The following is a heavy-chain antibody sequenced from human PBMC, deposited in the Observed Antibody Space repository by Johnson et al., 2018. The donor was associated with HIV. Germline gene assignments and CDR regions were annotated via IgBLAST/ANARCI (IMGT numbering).Heavy chain of an antibody. D-gene: IGHD3-22*01. CDR1: GFTFSSYA. CDR3: AREYYYDSSGYNAFDI. CDR2: ISYDGSNK. J-gene: IGHJ3*02. V-gene: IGHV3-30*04. Sequence: QVQLVESGGGVVQPGRSLRLSSAGSGFTFSSYAFHWVRQAPAKGLEWVAAISYDGSNKYYADSVKGRFTISRDNSKNTLYLQMNSLRAEDTAVYYCAREYYYDSSGYNAFDIWGQGTMVTVS.